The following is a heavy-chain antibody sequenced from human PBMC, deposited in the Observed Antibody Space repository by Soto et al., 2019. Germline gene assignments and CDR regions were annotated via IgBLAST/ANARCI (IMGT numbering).Heavy chain of an antibody. J-gene: IGHJ5*02. V-gene: IGHV3-23*01. D-gene: IGHD3-10*01. CDR2: IDGSGGIT. CDR1: GFSLGPTD. Sequence: HRXESLSLSCAASGFSLGPTDVSWVRQAPGEGLEWVSTIDGSGGITYYADSVKGRFTISRDNSRNTVYLQMNSLRGDDTAMYYCVKNSGWFNTWGQGALVTVSS. CDR3: VKNSGWFNT.